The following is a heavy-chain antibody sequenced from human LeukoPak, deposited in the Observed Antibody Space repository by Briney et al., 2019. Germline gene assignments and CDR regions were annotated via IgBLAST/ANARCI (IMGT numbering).Heavy chain of an antibody. CDR2: ISGTGGST. CDR1: EFDFSSHA. V-gene: IGHV3-23*01. D-gene: IGHD4-17*01. CDR3: AKVPNDYGDYSGMDV. Sequence: GGSLRLSCAASEFDFSSHAMTWVRQAPEKGLEWVSAISGTGGSTYYVDSVKGRFTISRDNSKNTLYLQMNSLRAEDTAVYYCAKVPNDYGDYSGMDVWGQGTTVTVS. J-gene: IGHJ6*02.